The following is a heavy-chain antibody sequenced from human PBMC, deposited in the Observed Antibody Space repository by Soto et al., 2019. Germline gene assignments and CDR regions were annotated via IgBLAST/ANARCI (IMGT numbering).Heavy chain of an antibody. D-gene: IGHD1-1*01. CDR3: ARVKLERRPDDAFDI. V-gene: IGHV4-59*01. CDR1: GGSISSYY. CDR2: IYYSGST. Sequence: PSENLSLTCTVSGGSISSYYWSWIRQPPGKGLEWIGYIYYSGSTNYNPSLKSRVTISVDTSKNQFSLKLSSVTAADTAVYYCARVKLERRPDDAFDIWGQGTMVTVSS. J-gene: IGHJ3*02.